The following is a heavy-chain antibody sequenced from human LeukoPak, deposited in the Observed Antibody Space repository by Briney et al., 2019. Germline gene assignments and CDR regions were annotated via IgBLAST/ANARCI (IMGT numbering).Heavy chain of an antibody. D-gene: IGHD3-10*01. CDR3: ARDSYGSGSYSTDY. CDR1: GFTFDDYG. Sequence: SGGSLRLSCAASGFTFDDYGMSWARQAPGKGLEWVSGINWNGGSTGYADSVKGRFTISRDNAKNSLYLQMNSLRAEDTALYYCARDSYGSGSYSTDYWGQGTLVTVSS. J-gene: IGHJ4*02. V-gene: IGHV3-20*04. CDR2: INWNGGST.